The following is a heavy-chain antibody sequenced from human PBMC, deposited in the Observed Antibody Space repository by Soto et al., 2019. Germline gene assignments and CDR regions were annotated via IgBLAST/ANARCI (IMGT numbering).Heavy chain of an antibody. D-gene: IGHD5-18*01. Sequence: GESLKISCKGSGYSFTSYWIGWVRQMPGKGLEWMGIIYPGDSDTRYSPSFQGQVTISADKSISTAYLQWSSLKASDTAMYYCARQGYSYGFANDAFDIWGQGTMVT. CDR3: ARQGYSYGFANDAFDI. V-gene: IGHV5-51*01. CDR2: IYPGDSDT. CDR1: GYSFTSYW. J-gene: IGHJ3*02.